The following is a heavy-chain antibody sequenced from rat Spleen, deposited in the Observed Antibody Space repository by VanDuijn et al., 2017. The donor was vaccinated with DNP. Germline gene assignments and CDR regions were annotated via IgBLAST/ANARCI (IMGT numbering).Heavy chain of an antibody. CDR3: ANKNHGYAMDA. CDR2: ITTSGGNT. Sequence: EVQLVESGGDLVQPGRSLKLSCVASGFTFSTFWMTWIRQVPGKGLEWVASITTSGGNTYYPDSVKGRFTISRDNAKTTLYLQMNSLRSEDTATYYCANKNHGYAMDAWGQGTSVTVSS. J-gene: IGHJ4*01. CDR1: GFTFSTFW. V-gene: IGHV5-31*01.